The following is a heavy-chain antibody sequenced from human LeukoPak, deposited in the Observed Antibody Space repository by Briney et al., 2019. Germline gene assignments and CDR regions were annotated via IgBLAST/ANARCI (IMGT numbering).Heavy chain of an antibody. J-gene: IGHJ6*02. CDR2: IYYSGST. Sequence: SETLSLTCTVSGGSISSSSYYWGWIRQPPGRGLEWIGSIYYSGSTYYNPSLKSRVTISVATSKNQFSLKLSSVTAADTAVYYCAREGAGASYYYYGMDVWGHGTTVTVSS. V-gene: IGHV4-39*07. CDR1: GGSISSSSYY. D-gene: IGHD1-26*01. CDR3: AREGAGASYYYYGMDV.